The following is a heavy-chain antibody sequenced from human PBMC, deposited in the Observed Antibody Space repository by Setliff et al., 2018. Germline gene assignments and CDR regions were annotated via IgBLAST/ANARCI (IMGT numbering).Heavy chain of an antibody. J-gene: IGHJ4*02. CDR1: GGSLSGAS. Sequence: SETLSLTCTVSGGSLSGASIVTWIRQPPGKGLEFIGYVFYSGATKYDPSLKSRVTMSVDTSKNQFSLKLRSVTAADTAMYYCAKGGTDRYFDYWGQGTLVTVSS. V-gene: IGHV4-61*08. CDR2: VFYSGAT. CDR3: AKGGTDRYFDY.